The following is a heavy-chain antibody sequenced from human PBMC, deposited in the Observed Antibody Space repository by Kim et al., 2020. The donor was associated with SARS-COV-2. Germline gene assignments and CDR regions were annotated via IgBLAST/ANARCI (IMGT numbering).Heavy chain of an antibody. V-gene: IGHV1-69*06. CDR3: ARRGWRDYGMDV. CDR1: GGTFSSYA. CDR2: IIPIFGTA. Sequence: SVKVSCKASGGTFSSYAISWVRQAPGQGLEWMGGIIPIFGTANYAQKFQGRVTITADKSTSTAYMELSSLRSEDTAVYYCARRGWRDYGMDVWGQGTTVTVSS. D-gene: IGHD2-15*01. J-gene: IGHJ6*02.